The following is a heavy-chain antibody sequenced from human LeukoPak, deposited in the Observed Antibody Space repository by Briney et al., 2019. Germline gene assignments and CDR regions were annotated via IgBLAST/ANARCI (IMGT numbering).Heavy chain of an antibody. Sequence: AASVKVSCKASGGTFSSYAMSWVRQAPGKGLEWVSTISNSGGTTYYADSVKGRFTISRDDSENTLYLQMNSLRAEDTAVYYCAKATGYLLWGQGTLVTVSS. D-gene: IGHD1-14*01. CDR3: AKATGYLL. CDR2: ISNSGGTT. V-gene: IGHV3-23*01. J-gene: IGHJ4*02. CDR1: GGTFSSYA.